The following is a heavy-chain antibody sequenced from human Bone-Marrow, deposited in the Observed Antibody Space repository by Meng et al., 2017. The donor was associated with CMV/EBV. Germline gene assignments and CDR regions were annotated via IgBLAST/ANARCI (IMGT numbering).Heavy chain of an antibody. CDR2: ISSSSSYI. CDR1: GFTFNNYW. Sequence: GESLKISCAASGFTFNNYWMSWVRQAPGKGLEWVSSISSSSSYIYYADSVKGRFTISRDNAKNSLYLQMNSLRAEDTAVYYCAREGWFGEFGFDYWGQGKLVTVSS. D-gene: IGHD3-10*01. V-gene: IGHV3-21*01. CDR3: AREGWFGEFGFDY. J-gene: IGHJ4*02.